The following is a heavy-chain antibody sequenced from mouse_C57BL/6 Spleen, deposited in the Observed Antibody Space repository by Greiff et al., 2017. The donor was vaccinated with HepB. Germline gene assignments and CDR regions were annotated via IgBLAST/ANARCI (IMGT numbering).Heavy chain of an antibody. Sequence: VQLQQPGAELVMPGASVKLSCKASGYTFTSYWMHWVKQRPGQGLEWIGEIDPSDSYTNYNQKFKGKSTLTVDKSSSTAYMQLSSLTSEDSAVYYCARGRGLRAPFDYWGQGTTLTVSS. CDR2: IDPSDSYT. J-gene: IGHJ2*01. CDR3: ARGRGLRAPFDY. D-gene: IGHD2-4*01. V-gene: IGHV1-69*01. CDR1: GYTFTSYW.